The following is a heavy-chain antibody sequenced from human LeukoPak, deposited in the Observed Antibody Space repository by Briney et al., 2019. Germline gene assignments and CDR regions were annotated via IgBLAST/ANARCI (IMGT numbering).Heavy chain of an antibody. Sequence: GGSLRLSCFASGFPFSDYLLTWVRQAPGKGLEWVANIKQDGSEKYYVDSVRGRFTISRDNTKNSLYLQINSLRAEDTAVYYCAKDSRSRNGIYDPFDIWGQGTMVTVSS. D-gene: IGHD2-8*01. CDR3: AKDSRSRNGIYDPFDI. CDR2: IKQDGSEK. J-gene: IGHJ3*02. V-gene: IGHV3-7*03. CDR1: GFPFSDYL.